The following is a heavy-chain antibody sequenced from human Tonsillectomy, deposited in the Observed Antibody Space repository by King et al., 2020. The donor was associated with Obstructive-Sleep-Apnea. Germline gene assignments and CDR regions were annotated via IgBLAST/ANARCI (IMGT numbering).Heavy chain of an antibody. D-gene: IGHD2-15*01. CDR3: ARISRGYCSGGSCYHGYYYYGMDV. CDR1: GFSLSNGRMG. CDR2: IFSNDEK. Sequence: TLKESGPVLVKPTETLTLTCTVSGFSLSNGRMGVSWIRQPPGKALEWLAHIFSNDEKSYRTSLKSRLTISKDTSKSQVVLSMTNIDPVDTDTYYCARISRGYCSGGSCYHGYYYYGMDVWGQGTTVTVSS. J-gene: IGHJ6*02. V-gene: IGHV2-26*01.